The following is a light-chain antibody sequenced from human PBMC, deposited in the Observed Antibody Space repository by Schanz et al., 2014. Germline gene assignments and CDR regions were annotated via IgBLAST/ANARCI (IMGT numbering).Light chain of an antibody. CDR2: DVS. J-gene: IGLJ3*02. V-gene: IGLV2-14*03. CDR3: VLYMNSGIWV. CDR1: SSDIGGYNY. Sequence: QSALTQPASVSGSPGQSITISCTGTSSDIGGYNYVSWYQQHPGKAPKVMIYDVSNRPSGVPDRFSGSILGSKAALTITGAQADDESDYYCVLYMNSGIWVFGGGTKLTVL.